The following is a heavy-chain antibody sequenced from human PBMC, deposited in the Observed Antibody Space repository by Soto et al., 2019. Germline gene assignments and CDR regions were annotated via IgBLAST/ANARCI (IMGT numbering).Heavy chain of an antibody. CDR1: GGSISSGGYY. CDR2: IYYSGST. V-gene: IGHV4-31*03. Sequence: QVQLQESGPGLVKPSQTLALTCTVSGGSISSGGYYWSWIRQHPGKGLEGIGYIYYSGSTYYNPSLKSRVTISVDTSKNQFSLKLSYVTAANTAVYYCARVAIYYDSSGYQTYFEYWGQGTLVTVSS. D-gene: IGHD3-22*01. CDR3: ARVAIYYDSSGYQTYFEY. J-gene: IGHJ4*02.